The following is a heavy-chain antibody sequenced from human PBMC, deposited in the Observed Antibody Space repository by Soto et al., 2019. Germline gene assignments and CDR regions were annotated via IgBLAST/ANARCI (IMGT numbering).Heavy chain of an antibody. CDR1: GFTFTSSA. Sequence: QMQLVQSGPEVKKPGTSVKVSCKASGFTFTSSAVQWVRQARGQRLEWIGWIVVGSGNTNYAQKFQERVTITRDMSTSTAYMELSSLRSEDTAVYYCAADRVYCTNGVCYTYYYYYGMDVWGQGTTVTVSS. D-gene: IGHD2-8*01. V-gene: IGHV1-58*01. J-gene: IGHJ6*02. CDR3: AADRVYCTNGVCYTYYYYYGMDV. CDR2: IVVGSGNT.